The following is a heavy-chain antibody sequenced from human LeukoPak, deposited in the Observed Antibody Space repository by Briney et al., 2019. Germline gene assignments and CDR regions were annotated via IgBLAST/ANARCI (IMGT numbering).Heavy chain of an antibody. CDR3: ARLNDYGGKGPIVY. Sequence: GESLKISRKGSGYSFTSYWIGWVRKMPGKSLEWVGIIHPGDSDTRYSPSFQGQVTISAGKSISTAYLQWSSLKASDTAMYYCARLNDYGGKGPIVYWGQGTLVTVSS. D-gene: IGHD4-23*01. V-gene: IGHV5-51*01. J-gene: IGHJ4*02. CDR2: IHPGDSDT. CDR1: GYSFTSYW.